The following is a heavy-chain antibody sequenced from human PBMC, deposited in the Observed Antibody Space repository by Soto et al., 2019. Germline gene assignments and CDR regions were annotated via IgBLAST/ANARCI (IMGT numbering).Heavy chain of an antibody. CDR3: ARSALPGYDFWSGYPDYGMDV. CDR2: INPNSGGT. Sequence: GASVKVSCKASGYTFTGYYMHWVRQAPGQGLEWMGWINPNSGGTNYAQKFQGWVTMTRDTSISTAYMELSRLRSDDTAVYYCARSALPGYDFWSGYPDYGMDVWGQGTTVTVSS. D-gene: IGHD3-3*01. V-gene: IGHV1-2*04. J-gene: IGHJ6*02. CDR1: GYTFTGYY.